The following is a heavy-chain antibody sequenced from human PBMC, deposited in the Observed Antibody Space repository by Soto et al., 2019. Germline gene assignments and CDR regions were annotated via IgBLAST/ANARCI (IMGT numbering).Heavy chain of an antibody. Sequence: SVKVSCKASGGTFSSYAISWVRQAPGQGLEWMGGIIPIFGTANYAQKFQGRVTITADESTSTAYMELSSLRSEDTAVYYCARDTWETGEAAFDIWGQGTMVTVSS. J-gene: IGHJ3*02. CDR2: IIPIFGTA. CDR3: ARDTWETGEAAFDI. CDR1: GGTFSSYA. D-gene: IGHD1-1*01. V-gene: IGHV1-69*13.